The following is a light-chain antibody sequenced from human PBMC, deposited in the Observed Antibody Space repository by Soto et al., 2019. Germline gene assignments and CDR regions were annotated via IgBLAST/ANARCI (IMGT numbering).Light chain of an antibody. V-gene: IGLV2-8*01. CDR3: NSYAGGNWV. J-gene: IGLJ3*02. CDR2: EVS. Sequence: QSALTQPPSASGSLGQSVTIPCTGTSSDVGRYNYVSWYQQYPGKVPKLVIYEVSKRPSGVPDRFSDSKSGNTASLTVSGLQAEDEADYYCNSYAGGNWVFGGGTKLTVL. CDR1: SSDVGRYNY.